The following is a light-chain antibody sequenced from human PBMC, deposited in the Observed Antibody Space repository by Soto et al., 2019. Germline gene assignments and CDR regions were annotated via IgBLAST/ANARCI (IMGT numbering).Light chain of an antibody. Sequence: EIVLTQSPGTLSLSPGERATLSCRASQSVSDMYLAWYQHKPGQAPRLLIYASNRATGIPDRFSGSGSGTDFTLTINRLEPEDFAAYYCQHYGTSALFGPGTKVEIK. J-gene: IGKJ3*01. V-gene: IGKV3-20*01. CDR1: QSVSDMY. CDR2: AS. CDR3: QHYGTSAL.